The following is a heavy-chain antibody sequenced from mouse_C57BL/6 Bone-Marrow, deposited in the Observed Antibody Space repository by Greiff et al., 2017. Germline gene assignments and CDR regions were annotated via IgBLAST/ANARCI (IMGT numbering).Heavy chain of an antibody. V-gene: IGHV5-17*01. CDR2: ISSGSSTI. CDR3: ARGGPPKAMDY. Sequence: EVKVVESGGGLVKPGGSLKLSCAASGFTFSDYGMHWVRQAPEKGLEWVAYISSGSSTIYYADTVKGRFTISRDNAKNTLFLQMTSLRSEDTAMYYCARGGPPKAMDYWGQGTSVTVSS. J-gene: IGHJ4*01. CDR1: GFTFSDYG.